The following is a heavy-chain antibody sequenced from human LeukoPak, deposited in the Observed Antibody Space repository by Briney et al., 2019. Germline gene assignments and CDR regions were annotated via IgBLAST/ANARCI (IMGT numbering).Heavy chain of an antibody. CDR2: ISGSGGST. V-gene: IGHV3-23*01. Sequence: GGSLRLSCAASGFTFSSYAMSWVRRAPGKGLEWVSAISGSGGSTYYADSVKGRFTISRDNSKNTLYLQMNSLRAEDTAVYYCAKDAPDYDFWSGPSYYYYGMDVWGQGTTVTVSS. J-gene: IGHJ6*02. CDR3: AKDAPDYDFWSGPSYYYYGMDV. D-gene: IGHD3-3*01. CDR1: GFTFSSYA.